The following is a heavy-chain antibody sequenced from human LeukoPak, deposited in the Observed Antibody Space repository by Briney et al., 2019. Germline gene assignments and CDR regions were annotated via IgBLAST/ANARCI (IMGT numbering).Heavy chain of an antibody. D-gene: IGHD5-24*01. CDR3: AREDGYNYDFDY. J-gene: IGHJ4*02. Sequence: GGSLRLSCAASGFTFNSYAMHWVRQAPGKGLDWVAVISYDGSNKYLAGSVKGRFTISRDNSKNTLYLQMNSLRAEDTAVYYCAREDGYNYDFDYWGQGTLVTVSS. V-gene: IGHV3-30*04. CDR1: GFTFNSYA. CDR2: ISYDGSNK.